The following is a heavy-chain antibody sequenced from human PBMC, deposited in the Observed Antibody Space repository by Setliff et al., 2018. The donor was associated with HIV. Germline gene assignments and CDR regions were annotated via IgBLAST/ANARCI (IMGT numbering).Heavy chain of an antibody. CDR2: VYYTGST. D-gene: IGHD3-16*02. J-gene: IGHJ2*01. CDR3: ARLILGELSLFGPYWYFDL. V-gene: IGHV4-39*01. Sequence: SETLSLTCSVSGGSIDSSDYYWGWIRQPPGKGLEWIGTVYYTGSTFYNPSLESRVTISVDTSKNQFSLKLRSVTATDTTVYYFARLILGELSLFGPYWYFDLWGRGTLVTV. CDR1: GGSIDSSDYY.